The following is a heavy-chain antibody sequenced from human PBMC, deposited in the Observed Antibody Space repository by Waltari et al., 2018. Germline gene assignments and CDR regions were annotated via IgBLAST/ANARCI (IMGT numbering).Heavy chain of an antibody. CDR3: ARDGDYGDGYFQH. Sequence: QVQLQESGPGLVKPSETLSLTCTVSGGSISSYYWSWIRQPPGKGLEWIGYIYYSGSTNYNPSLKSRVTISVDTSKNQFSLKLSSVTAADTAVYYCARDGDYGDGYFQHWGQGTLVTVSS. V-gene: IGHV4-59*01. CDR1: GGSISSYY. D-gene: IGHD4-17*01. CDR2: IYYSGST. J-gene: IGHJ1*01.